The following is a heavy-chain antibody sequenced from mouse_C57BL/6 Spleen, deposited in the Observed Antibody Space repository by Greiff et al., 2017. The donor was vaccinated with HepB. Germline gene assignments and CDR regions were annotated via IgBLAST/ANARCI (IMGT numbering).Heavy chain of an antibody. D-gene: IGHD1-1*01. CDR1: GYTFTDYN. Sequence: EVQLQQSGPELVKPGASVKMSCKASGYTFTDYNMHWVKQSHGKSLEWIGYINPNNGGTSYNQKFKGKATLTVNKSSSTAYMELRSLTSEDSAVYYCARSYYGSSYLYYYAMDYWGQGTSVTVSS. CDR2: INPNNGGT. CDR3: ARSYYGSSYLYYYAMDY. V-gene: IGHV1-22*01. J-gene: IGHJ4*01.